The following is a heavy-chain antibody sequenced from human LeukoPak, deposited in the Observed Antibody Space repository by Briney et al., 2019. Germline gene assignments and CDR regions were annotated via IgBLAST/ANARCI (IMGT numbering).Heavy chain of an antibody. CDR1: GFTFSSYV. CDR3: AKDLGYSGSYIDC. CDR2: ISYDGGNK. D-gene: IGHD1-26*01. V-gene: IGHV3-30*18. J-gene: IGHJ4*02. Sequence: PGRSPRLSCAASGFTFSSYVMHWVRQAPGKGLEWVAFISYDGGNKYYADSVKGRFTISRDNSKNTLYLQMNSLRTEDTAVYYCAKDLGYSGSYIDCWGQGTLVTVSS.